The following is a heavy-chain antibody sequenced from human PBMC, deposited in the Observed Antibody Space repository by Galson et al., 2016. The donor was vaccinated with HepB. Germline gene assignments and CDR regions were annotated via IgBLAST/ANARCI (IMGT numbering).Heavy chain of an antibody. J-gene: IGHJ3*01. Sequence: CAISGDSVSNDPSAWHWIRPSASRGLEWLGRTYYRSEWYHDSAESVQGRIAIITDTSTNQLSLQLNTVTPEDTPLYYCASAKAAGTAFYLWGQGTMVTVSS. CDR1: GDSVSNDPSA. CDR3: ASAKAAGTAFYL. V-gene: IGHV6-1*01. D-gene: IGHD6-13*01. CDR2: TYYRSEWYH.